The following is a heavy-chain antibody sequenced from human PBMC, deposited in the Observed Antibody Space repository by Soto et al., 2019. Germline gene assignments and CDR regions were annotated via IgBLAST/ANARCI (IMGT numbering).Heavy chain of an antibody. J-gene: IGHJ3*02. D-gene: IGHD3-22*01. Sequence: EVQLVESGGGLVQPGGSLRLSCEASAFTLSSYWMSWVRQAPGKGLEWVANIKPDGSEKYYVDSVKGRFTNSRDNTKNSLYLQMSTLRPEDTAIYYCARDYEFGFDSWGQGTLVTVSS. CDR1: AFTLSSYW. CDR3: ARDYEFGFDS. V-gene: IGHV3-7*01. CDR2: IKPDGSEK.